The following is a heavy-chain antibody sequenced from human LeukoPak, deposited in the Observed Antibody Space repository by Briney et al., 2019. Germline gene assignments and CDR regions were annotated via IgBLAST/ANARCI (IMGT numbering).Heavy chain of an antibody. J-gene: IGHJ6*02. Sequence: SVKVSCKASGGTFSSYAISWVRQAPGQGLEWMGGIIPIFGTANYAQKFQGRVTITADESTSTAYMELSSLRSEDTAVYYCARNWDYYYGMDVWAKGPRSPSP. V-gene: IGHV1-69*13. CDR2: IIPIFGTA. CDR3: ARNWDYYYGMDV. D-gene: IGHD3-16*01. CDR1: GGTFSSYA.